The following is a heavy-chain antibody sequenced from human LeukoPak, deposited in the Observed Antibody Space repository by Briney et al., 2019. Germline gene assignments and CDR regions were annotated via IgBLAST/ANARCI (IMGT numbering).Heavy chain of an antibody. CDR1: GFPFSSYW. J-gene: IGHJ4*02. D-gene: IGHD5-24*01. CDR2: TKQDGSKK. V-gene: IGHV3-7*04. CDR3: TRVGYIDEGIDY. Sequence: GGPLRLSCVASGFPFSSYWMTWVRQAPGKGLEWVANTKQDGSKKSYVDSVKGRFTISRDNAKNSLYLQMNSLRAEDTAIYYCTRVGYIDEGIDYWGQGTLVTVSS.